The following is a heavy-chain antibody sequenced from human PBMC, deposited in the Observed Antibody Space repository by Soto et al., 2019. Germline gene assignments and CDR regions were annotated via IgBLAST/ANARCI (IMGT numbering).Heavy chain of an antibody. CDR2: IDYNGVT. CDR3: GKVLVGATGHTDSDS. D-gene: IGHD2-15*01. J-gene: IGHJ4*02. V-gene: IGHV4-39*01. Sequence: QVQLQESGPGLVKPSETLSLTCTVSGGSIYRSGYYWGWIRQPPGRGLEWIGNIDYNGVTYSNPSLKSRFTISRVTSKNQFSLKLTYVTAADTALYYCGKVLVGATGHTDSDSWGPGTLDAVSS. CDR1: GGSIYRSGYY.